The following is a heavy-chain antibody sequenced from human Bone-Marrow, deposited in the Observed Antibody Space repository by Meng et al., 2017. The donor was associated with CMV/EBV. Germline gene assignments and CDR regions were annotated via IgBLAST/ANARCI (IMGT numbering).Heavy chain of an antibody. V-gene: IGHV3-23*01. D-gene: IGHD3-16*01. CDR2: IGGSPDKK. J-gene: IGHJ5*02. CDR1: FDFSFYA. Sequence: FDFSFYAMTWVRQAPGKGLEWVSTIGGSPDKKYYADFVRGRFTISRDNSRNTLYLQMNSLRVEDTAMYYCTKELNLESFGYSYNWYDPWGQGTLVTVSS. CDR3: TKELNLESFGYSYNWYDP.